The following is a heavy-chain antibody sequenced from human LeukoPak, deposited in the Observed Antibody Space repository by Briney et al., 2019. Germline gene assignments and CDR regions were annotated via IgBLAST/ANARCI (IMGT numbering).Heavy chain of an antibody. Sequence: ASVKVSCKASGYTFTSYDINWVRQATGQGLEWMGWMNPNSGNTGYAQKFQGRVTMTRNTSISTAYMELSGLRSEDTAVYHCARIGVGYYYGSGSPDWWGQGTLVTVSS. CDR3: ARIGVGYYYGSGSPDW. CDR2: MNPNSGNT. V-gene: IGHV1-8*01. CDR1: GYTFTSYD. J-gene: IGHJ4*02. D-gene: IGHD3-10*01.